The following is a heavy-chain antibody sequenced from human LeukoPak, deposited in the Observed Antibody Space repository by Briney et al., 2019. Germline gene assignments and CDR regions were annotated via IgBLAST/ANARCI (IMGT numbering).Heavy chain of an antibody. Sequence: GGSLRLSCAASGFTFSDYYMSWISQAPGKGLEWISYITNSGTTINYADSVEGRFTISRDNAKNSLYLQMNSLRAEDTAVYYCARDRGIVATTTQYYFDYWGQGTLVTVSS. CDR2: ITNSGTTI. D-gene: IGHD5-12*01. CDR3: ARDRGIVATTTQYYFDY. CDR1: GFTFSDYY. J-gene: IGHJ4*02. V-gene: IGHV3-11*01.